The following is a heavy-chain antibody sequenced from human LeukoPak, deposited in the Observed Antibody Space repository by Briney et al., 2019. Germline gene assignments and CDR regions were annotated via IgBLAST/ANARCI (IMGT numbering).Heavy chain of an antibody. Sequence: GGSLRLSCAASGFTFSSYDMHWVRQAPGKGLEWVAVISYDGSNKYYADSVKGRFTISRDNSKNTLYLQMNSLRAEDTAVYYCAKGYCRSTSCYKSYFDYWGQGTLVTVSS. CDR1: GFTFSSYD. CDR3: AKGYCRSTSCYKSYFDY. CDR2: ISYDGSNK. J-gene: IGHJ4*02. D-gene: IGHD2-2*02. V-gene: IGHV3-30*18.